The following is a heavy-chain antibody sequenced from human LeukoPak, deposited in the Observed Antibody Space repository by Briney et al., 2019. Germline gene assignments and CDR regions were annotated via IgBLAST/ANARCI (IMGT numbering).Heavy chain of an antibody. D-gene: IGHD6-13*01. V-gene: IGHV3-9*01. Sequence: PGRSLRLSCEVSGFTFDDYGMHWVRQAPGKGLEWVSSISWNSASVGYVDSAKGRFTISRDNAKKTLYLQMNSLRAEDTALYYCAKDYGYSSSWYDYWGQGTLVTVSS. J-gene: IGHJ4*02. CDR1: GFTFDDYG. CDR2: ISWNSASV. CDR3: AKDYGYSSSWYDY.